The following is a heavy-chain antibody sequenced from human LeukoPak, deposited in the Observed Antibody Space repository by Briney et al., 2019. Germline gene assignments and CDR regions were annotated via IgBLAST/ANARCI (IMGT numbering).Heavy chain of an antibody. D-gene: IGHD4/OR15-4a*01. CDR3: ARDMTMDQGSGLFDY. J-gene: IGHJ4*02. CDR2: IKQDGSEK. V-gene: IGHV3-7*01. Sequence: GGSLRLSCAASGFTFSSYWMSLVRQAPGKGLEWVANIKQDGSEKYYVDSVKGRFTISRDNAKNSLYLQMNSLRAEDTAVYYCARDMTMDQGSGLFDYWGQGTLVTVSS. CDR1: GFTFSSYW.